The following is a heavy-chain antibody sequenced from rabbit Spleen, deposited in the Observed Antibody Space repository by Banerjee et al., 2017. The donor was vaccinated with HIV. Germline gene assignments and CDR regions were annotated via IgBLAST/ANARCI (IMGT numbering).Heavy chain of an antibody. CDR3: ARGIPYGFAGDAYPPYAMDL. CDR2: IGASIGGGT. J-gene: IGHJ6*01. Sequence: QEQLVESGGGLVQPEGSLTLTCTASGFSFSAGYWMCWVRQTPGKGLEWIGCIGASIGGGTYYASWAKGRFAISKTSSTTVTLQMTSLTAADTATYFCARGIPYGFAGDAYPPYAMDLWGPGTLVTVS. CDR1: GFSFSAGYW. V-gene: IGHV1S45*01. D-gene: IGHD6-1*01.